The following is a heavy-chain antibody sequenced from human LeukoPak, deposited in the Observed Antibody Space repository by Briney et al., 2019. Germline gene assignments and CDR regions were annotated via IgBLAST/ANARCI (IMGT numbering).Heavy chain of an antibody. CDR1: GFTFSSYG. V-gene: IGHV3-30*18. D-gene: IGHD6-25*01. J-gene: IGHJ3*02. CDR3: AKVGGTTAAGAFDI. CDR2: ISYDGSNK. Sequence: GGSLRLSCAASGFTFSSYGMHWVRQAPGKGLEWVAVISYDGSNKYYADSVKGRFTISRDNSKNTLYLQMNSLRAEDTAVYYCAKVGGTTAAGAFDIWGQGTMVTVSS.